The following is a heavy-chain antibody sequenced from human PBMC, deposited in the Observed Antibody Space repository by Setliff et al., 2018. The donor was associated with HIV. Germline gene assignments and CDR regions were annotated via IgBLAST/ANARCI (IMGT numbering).Heavy chain of an antibody. CDR3: ARAMVVVAAPLDAFDI. D-gene: IGHD2-15*01. CDR2: IYHSGST. V-gene: IGHV4-38-2*02. Sequence: PSETLFLTCTVSGYSISSGYYWGWIRQPPGKGLEWIGSIYHSGSTYYNPSLKSRVTISVDTSKNQFSLKLSSVTAADTAVYYCARAMVVVAAPLDAFDIWGQGTGVTVSS. J-gene: IGHJ3*02. CDR1: GYSISSGYY.